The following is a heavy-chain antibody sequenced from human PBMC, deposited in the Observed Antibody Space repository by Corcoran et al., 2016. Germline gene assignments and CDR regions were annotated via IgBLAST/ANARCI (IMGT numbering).Heavy chain of an antibody. CDR1: GFTFSDSA. CDR3: TRGIGGYGMDV. J-gene: IGHJ6*02. D-gene: IGHD3-16*01. V-gene: IGHV3-73*02. Sequence: EVQLVESGGDLVQPGGSLRLSCAASGFTFSDSAIHWVRQASGKGLEGVGRIRSRPNSYATAYAASLGGRFTISRDDSKNTASLQMNSLKTEDTAVYYCTRGIGGYGMDVWGQGTTVTVSS. CDR2: IRSRPNSYAT.